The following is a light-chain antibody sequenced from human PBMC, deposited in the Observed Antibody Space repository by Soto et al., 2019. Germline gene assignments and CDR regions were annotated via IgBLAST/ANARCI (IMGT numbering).Light chain of an antibody. Sequence: QSVLAQPASLSGSPGQSTAISCTGTSSDVGGYNYVSWYQQHPGKAPKLMIHEVSNRPSGISDRFSGSKSGNTASLTISGLQADDEADYYCSSHTRYSTRVFGTGTKVTVL. CDR2: EVS. CDR3: SSHTRYSTRV. V-gene: IGLV2-14*01. CDR1: SSDVGGYNY. J-gene: IGLJ1*01.